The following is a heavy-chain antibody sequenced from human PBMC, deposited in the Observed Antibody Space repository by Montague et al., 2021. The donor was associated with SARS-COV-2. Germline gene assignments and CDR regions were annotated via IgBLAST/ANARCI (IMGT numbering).Heavy chain of an antibody. J-gene: IGHJ4*02. D-gene: IGHD3-9*01. V-gene: IGHV3-23*01. Sequence: SLRLSCAASGFTFSSYAMSWVRQAPEKGLEWVSAISGSGGSTYYADSVKGRFTISRDNSKNTLYLQMNSLRAEDTAVYYCAKDLHYDILTGYWDYWGQGTLVTVSS. CDR2: ISGSGGST. CDR1: GFTFSSYA. CDR3: AKDLHYDILTGYWDY.